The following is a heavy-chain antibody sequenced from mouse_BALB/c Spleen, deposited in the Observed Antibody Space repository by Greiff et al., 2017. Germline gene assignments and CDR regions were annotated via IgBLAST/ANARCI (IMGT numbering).Heavy chain of an antibody. D-gene: IGHD2-1*01. V-gene: IGHV3-2*02. CDR1: GYSITSDYA. CDR2: ISYSGST. CDR3: ARWGGNDWYFDV. J-gene: IGHJ1*01. Sequence: DVKLVESGPGLVKPSQSLSLTCPVTGYSITSDYAWNWIRQFPGNKLEWMGYISYSGSTSYNPSLKSRISITRDTSKNQFLLQLNSVTTEDTATYYCARWGGNDWYFDVWGAGTTVTVSS.